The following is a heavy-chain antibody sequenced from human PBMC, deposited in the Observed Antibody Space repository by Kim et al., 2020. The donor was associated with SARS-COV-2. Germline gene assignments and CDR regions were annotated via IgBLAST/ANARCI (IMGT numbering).Heavy chain of an antibody. D-gene: IGHD2-8*02. CDR2: AIPIFGEA. CDR1: GYSFNDYV. J-gene: IGHJ4*02. V-gene: IGHV1-69*13. Sequence: SVKVSCKASGYSFNDYVIIWVRQAPGQGLEWVGGAIPIFGEAYYAQIFQGRVTISVDESTSTAYMELNSLRSEDTAMYYCARGLGDRCTGVDCYMRPPVYWGQGTLVTVSS. CDR3: ARGLGDRCTGVDCYMRPPVY.